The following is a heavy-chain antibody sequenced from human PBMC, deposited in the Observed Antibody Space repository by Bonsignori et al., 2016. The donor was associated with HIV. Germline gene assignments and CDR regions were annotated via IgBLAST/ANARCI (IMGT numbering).Heavy chain of an antibody. D-gene: IGHD3-10*01. V-gene: IGHV3-23*01. J-gene: IGHJ4*02. CDR2: IAASGSPT. Sequence: WIRQPPGKGLEWVSFIAASGSPTYYATSVKGRFTVSRDNSENTLFLEMNSLRAEDTAIYYCVKGGWADYWGQGTLVTVSS. CDR3: VKGGWADY.